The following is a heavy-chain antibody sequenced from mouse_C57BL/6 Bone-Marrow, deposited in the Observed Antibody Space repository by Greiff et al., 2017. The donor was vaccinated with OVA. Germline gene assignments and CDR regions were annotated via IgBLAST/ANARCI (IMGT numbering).Heavy chain of an antibody. CDR3: VRGMGGY. CDR1: GFSFNTYA. Sequence: EVKLEESGGGLVQPTGSLKLSCAASGFSFNTYAMNWVRQAPGKGLEWVARIRSKSNNYATYYADSVKDRFTISRDDSESMLYLQMNNLKTEDTAMYYWVRGMGGYWGQGTTLTVSS. J-gene: IGHJ2*01. V-gene: IGHV10-1*01. CDR2: IRSKSNNYAT. D-gene: IGHD2-10*02.